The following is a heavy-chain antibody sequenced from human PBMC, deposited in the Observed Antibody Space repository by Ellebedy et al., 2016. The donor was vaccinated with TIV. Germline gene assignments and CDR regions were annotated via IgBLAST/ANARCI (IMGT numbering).Heavy chain of an antibody. Sequence: MPSETLSLTCTVSGGSISSYYWSWIRQPPGKGLEWIGYIYYSGSTNYNPSLKSRVTISVDTSKNQFSLKLSSVTAADTAVYYCARNGRYYDSSGYYSYTTGAAFDIWGQGTMVTVSS. V-gene: IGHV4-59*08. CDR1: GGSISSYY. J-gene: IGHJ3*02. D-gene: IGHD3-22*01. CDR3: ARNGRYYDSSGYYSYTTGAAFDI. CDR2: IYYSGST.